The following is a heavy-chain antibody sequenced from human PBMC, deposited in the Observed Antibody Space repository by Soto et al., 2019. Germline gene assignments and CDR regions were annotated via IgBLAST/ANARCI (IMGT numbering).Heavy chain of an antibody. V-gene: IGHV3-30-3*01. Sequence: GGSLRLSCAASGFTFSSYAMHWVRQAPGKGLEWVAVISYDGSNKYYADSVKGRFTISRDNSKNTLYLQMNSLRAEDTDVYYCARSGGVDFDYWGQGTLVTVSS. CDR3: ARSGGVDFDY. CDR2: ISYDGSNK. CDR1: GFTFSSYA. J-gene: IGHJ4*02. D-gene: IGHD3-10*01.